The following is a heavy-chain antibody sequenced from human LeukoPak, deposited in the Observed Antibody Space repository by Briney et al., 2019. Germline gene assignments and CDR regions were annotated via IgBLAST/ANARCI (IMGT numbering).Heavy chain of an antibody. V-gene: IGHV3-23*01. D-gene: IGHD2-15*01. Sequence: GGSLRLSCAASGFTFSNYAMTWVRQAPGKGREWVSTIRGNVGSTYYADSVKGRFTISRDNSKNTLYLQMNSLRAEDTAVYYCAKDLGYCSVASCFFDYWGQGTLVTVSS. CDR2: IRGNVGST. CDR1: GFTFSNYA. CDR3: AKDLGYCSVASCFFDY. J-gene: IGHJ4*02.